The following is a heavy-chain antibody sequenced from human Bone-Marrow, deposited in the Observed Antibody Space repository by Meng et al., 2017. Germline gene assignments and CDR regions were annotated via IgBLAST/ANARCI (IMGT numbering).Heavy chain of an antibody. CDR2: IYHGGDT. CDR1: GGSSSSVDW. J-gene: IGHJ4*02. V-gene: IGHV4/OR15-8*02. Sequence: QGLLQESGPGLVQPSGTLSLRGVVSGGSSSSVDWWSWVRQPPGKGLEWIGEIYHGGDTNYNPSLKSRVTIAIDKSKNQFSLKLSSVTAADTAVYYCASWIYSCGWQWGQGALVTVSS. D-gene: IGHD6-19*01. CDR3: ASWIYSCGWQ.